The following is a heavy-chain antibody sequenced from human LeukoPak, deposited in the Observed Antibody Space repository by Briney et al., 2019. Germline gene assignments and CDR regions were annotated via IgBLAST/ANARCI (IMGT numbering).Heavy chain of an antibody. CDR2: LRGSDGNT. V-gene: IGHV3-23*01. Sequence: GGSLRLSCAASGFTFSDYAMNWVRQAPGKGLEWVSTLRGSDGNTFYTDSVKGRFTISRDNSKNTLYLQMNSLRGEDTAIYYCAKGFRTTMVRGVIITPCYFDYWGQGTLVTVSS. CDR3: AKGFRTTMVRGVIITPCYFDY. J-gene: IGHJ4*02. CDR1: GFTFSDYA. D-gene: IGHD3-10*01.